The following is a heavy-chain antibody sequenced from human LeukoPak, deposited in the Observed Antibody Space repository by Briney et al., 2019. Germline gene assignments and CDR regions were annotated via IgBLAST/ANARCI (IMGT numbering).Heavy chain of an antibody. J-gene: IGHJ4*02. CDR1: GFTFSSYA. Sequence: GGSLRLSCAASGFTFSSYAMSWVRQAPRKGLEWVSAVSGSGGSTYYADSVKGRFTISRDNSKNTLYLQMNSLRAEDTAVYYCAKTQNYDYGDPFDYWGQGTLVTVSS. V-gene: IGHV3-23*01. D-gene: IGHD4-17*01. CDR2: VSGSGGST. CDR3: AKTQNYDYGDPFDY.